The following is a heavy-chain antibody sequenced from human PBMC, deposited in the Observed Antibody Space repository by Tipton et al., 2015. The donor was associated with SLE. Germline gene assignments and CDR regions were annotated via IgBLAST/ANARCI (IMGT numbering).Heavy chain of an antibody. Sequence: TLSLTCTVSGGSISSNNWWSWVRQPPGKGLEWIGQIYHSGDTNYNPSLESRVTISVDKSRNQFSLKLRSVTAADTAVYYCARGYSSSWLYYYGMDVWGQGTTVTVSS. CDR2: IYHSGDT. J-gene: IGHJ6*02. D-gene: IGHD6-13*01. CDR1: GGSISSNNW. V-gene: IGHV4-4*02. CDR3: ARGYSSSWLYYYGMDV.